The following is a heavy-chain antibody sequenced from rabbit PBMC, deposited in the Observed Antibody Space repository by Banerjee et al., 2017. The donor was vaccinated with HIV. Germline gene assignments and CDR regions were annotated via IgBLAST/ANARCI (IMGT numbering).Heavy chain of an antibody. CDR2: IYAGVSGGT. CDR3: ASDDYPSSNYYMGGL. V-gene: IGHV1S40*01. D-gene: IGHD8-1*01. J-gene: IGHJ6*01. CDR1: GFSFSSDYY. Sequence: QSLEESGGDLVKPGASLTLTCTASGFSFSSDYYMCWVRQAPGKGLEWIACIYAGVSGGTYYASWVNGRFTVSRSTSLNTVTLQLNSLTAADTATYFCASDDYPSSNYYMGGLWGPGTLVTVS.